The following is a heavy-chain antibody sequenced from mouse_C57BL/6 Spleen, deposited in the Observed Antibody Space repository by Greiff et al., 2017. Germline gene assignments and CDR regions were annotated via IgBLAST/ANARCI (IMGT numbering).Heavy chain of an antibody. CDR1: GYTFTSYW. CDR2: IDPSDSYT. J-gene: IGHJ3*01. CDR3: ARSDGSSYGFAY. D-gene: IGHD1-1*01. Sequence: QVQLKQPGAELVMPGASVKLSCKASGYTFTSYWMHWVKQRPGQGLEWIGEIDPSDSYTNYNQKFKGKSTLTVDKSSSTAYMQLSSLTSEDSAVYYCARSDGSSYGFAYWGQGTLVTVSA. V-gene: IGHV1-69*01.